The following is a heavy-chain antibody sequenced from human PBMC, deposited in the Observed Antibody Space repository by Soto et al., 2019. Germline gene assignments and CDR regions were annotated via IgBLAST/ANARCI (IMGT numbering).Heavy chain of an antibody. D-gene: IGHD3-10*01. CDR2: IYYSGST. CDR1: GGSISSDGNY. J-gene: IGHJ6*02. Sequence: QVQLQESGPGLVKSSQTLSLTCTVSGGSISSDGNYWSWIRQHPGKGLEWIGYIYYSGSTYYNPSLKRRVPISVDTSKNQFSLKLNSVTAADTAVYYCARARMVRGIIYYYGMDVWGQGTTVTVSS. CDR3: ARARMVRGIIYYYGMDV. V-gene: IGHV4-31*03.